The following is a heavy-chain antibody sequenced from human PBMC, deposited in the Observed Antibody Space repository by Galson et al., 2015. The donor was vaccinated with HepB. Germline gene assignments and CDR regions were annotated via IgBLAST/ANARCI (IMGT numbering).Heavy chain of an antibody. D-gene: IGHD4-17*01. V-gene: IGHV3-7*03. CDR3: ARGQVPGDYRNAANDY. CDR2: IKQDGSEK. CDR1: GFTFSSYW. J-gene: IGHJ4*02. Sequence: LRLSCAASGFTFSSYWMSWVRQAPGKGLEWVANIKQDGSEKYYVDSVKGRFTISRDNAKNSLYLQMNSLRAEDTAVYYCARGQVPGDYRNAANDYWGQGTLVTVSS.